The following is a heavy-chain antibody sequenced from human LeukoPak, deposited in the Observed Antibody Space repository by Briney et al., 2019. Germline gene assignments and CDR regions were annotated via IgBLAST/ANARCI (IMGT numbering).Heavy chain of an antibody. CDR1: GFTFSLYA. D-gene: IGHD1-26*01. CDR2: INSDSDDI. CDR3: AKRFGESYGHFDY. Sequence: GGSLRLSCAASGFTFSLYAMNWVRQAPGKGLEWVSYINSDSDDIHYADSVKGRFTISRDNSKNTLYLQMHSLRAEDTAVYYCAKRFGESYGHFDYWGQGTLVTVSS. V-gene: IGHV3-21*05. J-gene: IGHJ4*02.